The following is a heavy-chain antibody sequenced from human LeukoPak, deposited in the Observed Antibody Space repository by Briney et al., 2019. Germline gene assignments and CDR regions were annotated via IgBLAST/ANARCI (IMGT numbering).Heavy chain of an antibody. V-gene: IGHV5-51*01. CDR3: ARPLRGNYGTPADGFDI. Sequence: GESLKISCKGSGYTFTNYWIGWVRQMPGKGLGWVGIIHPGDSDTRYSPSFQGQVTISADKSISTAYLQWSSLKASDTAMYYCARPLRGNYGTPADGFDIWGQVTMVTVSS. CDR2: IHPGDSDT. CDR1: GYTFTNYW. D-gene: IGHD1-7*01. J-gene: IGHJ3*02.